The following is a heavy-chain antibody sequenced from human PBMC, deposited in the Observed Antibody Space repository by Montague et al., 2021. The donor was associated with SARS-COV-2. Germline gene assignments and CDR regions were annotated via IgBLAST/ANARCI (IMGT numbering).Heavy chain of an antibody. J-gene: IGHJ3*01. Sequence: SETLSFTCTVSGGSITNNIDYWAWIRQPPGKGLEWIGSIYYTGNTYYNPSLKGRVTISVVTSKNHFTLKLSSVTAAETAVYYCARLKRYFDSSGSPSAFDFWGQGTKVTVSS. CDR1: GGSITNNIDY. CDR2: IYYTGNT. V-gene: IGHV4-39*02. CDR3: ARLKRYFDSSGSPSAFDF. D-gene: IGHD3-22*01.